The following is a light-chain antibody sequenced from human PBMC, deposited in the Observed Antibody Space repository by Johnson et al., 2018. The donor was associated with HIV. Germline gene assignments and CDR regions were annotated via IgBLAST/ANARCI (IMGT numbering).Light chain of an antibody. J-gene: IGLJ1*01. CDR3: ATWDNSLSAGRNV. CDR2: DNN. V-gene: IGLV1-51*01. Sequence: QSVLTQPPSVSAAPGQKVTISCSGSSSNIGNNYVSWYQQLPGTAPKLLIYDNNKRPSGIPDRFSGSTSGTSATLDITGLQPGAEADYYCATWDNSLSAGRNVFGTGTKVTVL. CDR1: SSNIGNNY.